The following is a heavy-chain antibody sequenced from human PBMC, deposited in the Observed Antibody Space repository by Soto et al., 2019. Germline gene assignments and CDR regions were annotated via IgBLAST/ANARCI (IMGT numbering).Heavy chain of an antibody. CDR1: GFSLSTGGMR. Sequence: SGPTLVNPTQTLTLTCTFSGFSLSTGGMRVSWIRRPPGKALEWLARIDWDDDKFYSTSLKTRLTISKDTSKNQVVLTMTNMDPVDTATYFCARIPTYCSSTSCYKTAFDYWGQGALVTVSS. D-gene: IGHD2-2*02. J-gene: IGHJ4*02. CDR2: IDWDDDK. CDR3: ARIPTYCSSTSCYKTAFDY. V-gene: IGHV2-70*04.